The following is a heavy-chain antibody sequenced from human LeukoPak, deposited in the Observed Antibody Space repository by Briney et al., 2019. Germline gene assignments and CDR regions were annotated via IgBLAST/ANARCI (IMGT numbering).Heavy chain of an antibody. Sequence: PGGSLRLSCAASGFTFSNAWMNWVRQAPGKGLEWVGRIKSKTDGGTTDYAAPVKGRFTISRDDSKNTLYLQMNSLKTEDTAVYYCTTDYKIREGYSSGWYPIVPVWGQGTLVTVSS. D-gene: IGHD6-19*01. CDR1: GFTFSNAW. CDR3: TTDYKIREGYSSGWYPIVPV. V-gene: IGHV3-15*07. CDR2: IKSKTDGGTT. J-gene: IGHJ4*02.